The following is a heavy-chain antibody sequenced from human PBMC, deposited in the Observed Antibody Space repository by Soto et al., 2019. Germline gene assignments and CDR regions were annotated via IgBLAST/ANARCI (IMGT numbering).Heavy chain of an antibody. CDR1: GGSISSYY. D-gene: IGHD2-8*01. Sequence: PSETLSLACTVSGGSISSYYWSWIRQPPGKGLEWIGYIYYSGSTNYNPSLKSRVTISVDTSKNQFSLKLSSVTAADTAVYYCARDPGYCTNGVCYSWFDPWGQGTLVTVSS. CDR3: ARDPGYCTNGVCYSWFDP. V-gene: IGHV4-59*01. CDR2: IYYSGST. J-gene: IGHJ5*02.